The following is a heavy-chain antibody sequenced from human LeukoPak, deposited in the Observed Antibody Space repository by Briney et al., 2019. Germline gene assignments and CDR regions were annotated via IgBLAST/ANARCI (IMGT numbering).Heavy chain of an antibody. V-gene: IGHV4-4*07. Sequence: SETLSLTCPVSGGSISSYYWSWIRQPAGKGLEWIGRIYTSGSTNYNPSLKTRVTMSVDTPKNQFSLKLSSVTAADTAVYYCARGRGYYYYYMDVWGKGTTVTVSS. J-gene: IGHJ6*03. CDR3: ARGRGYYYYYMDV. CDR2: IYTSGST. CDR1: GGSISSYY.